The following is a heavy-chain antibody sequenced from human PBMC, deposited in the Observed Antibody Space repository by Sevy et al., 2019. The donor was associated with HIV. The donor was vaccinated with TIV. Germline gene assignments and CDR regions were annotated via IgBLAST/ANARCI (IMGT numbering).Heavy chain of an antibody. D-gene: IGHD3-9*01. V-gene: IGHV4-39*01. CDR2: IYYSGST. Sequence: SETLSLTCTVSGGSISSSSYYWGWIRQPPGKGLEWIGSIYYSGSTYYNPSLKSRVTISVETSKNQFSLKLSSVTAADTAVYYCARHAVDFDAFDIWGQGTMVTVSS. CDR1: GGSISSSSYY. CDR3: ARHAVDFDAFDI. J-gene: IGHJ3*02.